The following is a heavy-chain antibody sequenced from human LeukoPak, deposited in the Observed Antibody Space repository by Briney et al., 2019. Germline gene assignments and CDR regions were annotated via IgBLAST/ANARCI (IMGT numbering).Heavy chain of an antibody. V-gene: IGHV1-2*02. D-gene: IGHD2-2*01. J-gene: IGHJ4*02. Sequence: ASVKVSCKASGYTFTGYYMHWVRQAPGQGLEWMGWINPNSGGTNYAQKFQGRVTMTRDTSISTAYMELSRLRSDDTAVYYCARDTGSIVVVPADLDYWGQGTLVTVSS. CDR1: GYTFTGYY. CDR2: INPNSGGT. CDR3: ARDTGSIVVVPADLDY.